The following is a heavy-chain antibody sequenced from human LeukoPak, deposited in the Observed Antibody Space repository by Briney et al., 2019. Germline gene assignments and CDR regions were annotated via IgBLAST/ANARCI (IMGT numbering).Heavy chain of an antibody. CDR2: IYHSGST. CDR3: ARLATVVYFDY. D-gene: IGHD4-23*01. V-gene: IGHV4-59*08. CDR1: GGSISSYY. J-gene: IGHJ4*02. Sequence: SETLSLTCTVSGGSISSYYWSWIRQPPGKGLEWIGSIYHSGSTYYNPSLKSRVTISVDTSKNQFSLKLSSVTAADTAVYYCARLATVVYFDYWGQGTLVTVSS.